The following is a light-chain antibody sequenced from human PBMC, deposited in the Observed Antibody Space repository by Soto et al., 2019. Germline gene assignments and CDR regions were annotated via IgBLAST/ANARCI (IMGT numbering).Light chain of an antibody. Sequence: QSALTQPPSASGSPGQSVTISCTGTSSDVGAYNSVSWYQQHAGKAPKLVIYEVTKRPSGVPDRFSGSTSANTASLTVSGLQAEDEDDYYCGSFASSNTWVFGGGTKLTVL. V-gene: IGLV2-8*01. CDR3: GSFASSNTWV. CDR1: SSDVGAYNS. J-gene: IGLJ3*02. CDR2: EVT.